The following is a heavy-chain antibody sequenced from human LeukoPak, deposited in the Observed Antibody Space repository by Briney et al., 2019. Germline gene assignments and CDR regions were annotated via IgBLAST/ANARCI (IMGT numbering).Heavy chain of an antibody. J-gene: IGHJ3*02. CDR2: INSDGSTT. D-gene: IGHD1-26*01. V-gene: IGHV3-74*01. Sequence: PGGSLRLSCAASGFIFSSYWMHWVRQAPGKGLVWVSRINSDGSTTTYADSVKGRFTISRDNAKNTLYLQMNSLRAEDTAVYYCAKRRIVGAVDDAFDIWGQGTMVTVSS. CDR3: AKRRIVGAVDDAFDI. CDR1: GFIFSSYW.